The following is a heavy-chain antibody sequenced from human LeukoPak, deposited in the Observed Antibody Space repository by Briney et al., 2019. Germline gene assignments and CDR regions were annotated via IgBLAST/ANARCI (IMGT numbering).Heavy chain of an antibody. V-gene: IGHV3-48*03. Sequence: GGSLRLSCAASGFTFSSYEMNWVRQAPGKGLEWVSYISSSGSTIYYADSVKGRFTISRDNAKNSLYLQMNSLRAEDTAVYCCARPHCSSTSCYGYGMDVWGQGTTVTVSS. D-gene: IGHD2-2*01. J-gene: IGHJ6*02. CDR3: ARPHCSSTSCYGYGMDV. CDR1: GFTFSSYE. CDR2: ISSSGSTI.